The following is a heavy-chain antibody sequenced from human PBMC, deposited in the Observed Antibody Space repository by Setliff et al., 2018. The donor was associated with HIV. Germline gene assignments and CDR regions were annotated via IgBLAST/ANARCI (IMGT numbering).Heavy chain of an antibody. D-gene: IGHD3-10*01. CDR1: GYSFTDYY. CDR3: AGGEIYGVMTFDH. J-gene: IGHJ5*02. Sequence: ASVKVSCKASGYSFTDYYIHWVRQAPGQGLEWMGWINPDSGGTNYAPKFQGRVTMTRDTSISTVYMELRRLKPNDTAVYYCAGGEIYGVMTFDHWGQGTLVTVS. V-gene: IGHV1-2*02. CDR2: INPDSGGT.